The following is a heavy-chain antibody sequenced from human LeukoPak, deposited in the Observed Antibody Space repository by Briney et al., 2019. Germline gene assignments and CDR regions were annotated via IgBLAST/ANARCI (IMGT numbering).Heavy chain of an antibody. J-gene: IGHJ4*02. Sequence: GGSLRLSCAASGFTFSSYAMSWVRQAPGKGLEWVSAISGSGGTTYYEDSVKGRFTISRDNSKSTLYLQMNSLRAEDTAAYYCAKGRTTTYYYEVFDSWGQGTLVTVSS. CDR2: ISGSGGTT. D-gene: IGHD3-22*01. V-gene: IGHV3-23*01. CDR3: AKGRTTTYYYEVFDS. CDR1: GFTFSSYA.